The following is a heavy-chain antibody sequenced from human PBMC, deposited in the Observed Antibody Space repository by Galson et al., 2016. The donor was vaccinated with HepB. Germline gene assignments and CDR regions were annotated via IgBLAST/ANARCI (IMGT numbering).Heavy chain of an antibody. CDR2: ISYDGSTR. D-gene: IGHD1-26*01. V-gene: IGHV3-33*01. CDR3: ARGFGSYYEAFDV. J-gene: IGHJ3*01. CDR1: GFTFTTFG. Sequence: LRLSCAASGFTFTTFGMHWVRQPLGKGLEWVALISYDGSTRYYADSVKGRFTISRDNFKNTLFIQMHSLRAEDTAIYYCARGFGSYYEAFDVWGQGTMVTVSS.